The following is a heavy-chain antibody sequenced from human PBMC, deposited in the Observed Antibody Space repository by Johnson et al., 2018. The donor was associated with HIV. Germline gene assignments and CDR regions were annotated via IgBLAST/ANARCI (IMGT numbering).Heavy chain of an antibody. J-gene: IGHJ3*02. CDR2: ISGGST. V-gene: IGHV3-38-3*01. CDR3: ARVRIGRENAFDI. CDR1: GFTVSSNE. D-gene: IGHD1-26*01. Sequence: EKLVESRGVLVQPGGSLRLSCAASGFTVSSNEMSWVRQAPGKGLEWVSSISGGSTYYAYSRKGRFTISRDNSRNTLYLHLNSLRAVDTAVYYCARVRIGRENAFDIWGQGTMVTVSS.